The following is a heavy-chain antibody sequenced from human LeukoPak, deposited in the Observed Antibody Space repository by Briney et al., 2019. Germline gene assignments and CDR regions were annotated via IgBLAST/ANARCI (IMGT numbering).Heavy chain of an antibody. CDR1: GFTFSSYS. D-gene: IGHD6-13*01. Sequence: PGGSLRLSCAASGFTFSSYSMNWVHQAPGRGLEWVSSISSSSSYIYYADSVKGRFTISRDNSKNTLYLQMNSLRAEDTAVYYCANSGTRAAAAAYWGQGTLVTVSS. CDR2: ISSSSSYI. CDR3: ANSGTRAAAAAY. V-gene: IGHV3-21*04. J-gene: IGHJ4*02.